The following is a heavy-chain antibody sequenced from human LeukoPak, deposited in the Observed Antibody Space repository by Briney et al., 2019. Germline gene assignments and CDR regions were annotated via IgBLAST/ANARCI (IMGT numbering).Heavy chain of an antibody. J-gene: IGHJ3*02. Sequence: PSETLSLTCAVYGGSFSGYYWSWIRQPPGKGLEWIGEINHSGSTNYNPSLKSRVTMSVDTSKNQFSLKLSSVTAADTAVYYCARDLYYYDSSGYGDAFDIWGQGTMVTVSS. CDR2: INHSGST. CDR3: ARDLYYYDSSGYGDAFDI. V-gene: IGHV4-34*01. CDR1: GGSFSGYY. D-gene: IGHD3-22*01.